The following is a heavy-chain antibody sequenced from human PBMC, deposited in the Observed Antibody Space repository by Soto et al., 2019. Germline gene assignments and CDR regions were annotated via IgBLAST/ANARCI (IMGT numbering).Heavy chain of an antibody. J-gene: IGHJ4*02. Sequence: GGSLRLSCAASGFTFSSYWMHWVRQAPGKGLVWVSRINSDGSSTSYADSVKGRFTISRDNAKNTLYLQMNSLRAEDTAVYYCACGRDAMVRGVLLFYWGQGTLVTVSS. CDR2: INSDGSST. CDR3: ACGRDAMVRGVLLFY. V-gene: IGHV3-74*01. D-gene: IGHD3-10*01. CDR1: GFTFSSYW.